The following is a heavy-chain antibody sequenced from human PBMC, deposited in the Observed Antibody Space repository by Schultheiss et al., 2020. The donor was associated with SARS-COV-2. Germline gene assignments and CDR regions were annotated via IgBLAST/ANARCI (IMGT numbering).Heavy chain of an antibody. J-gene: IGHJ4*02. Sequence: SQTLSLTCTVSGGSISSYYWSWIRQPPGKGLEWIGYIYHSGSTNYNPSLKSRVTISVDTSKNQFSLKLSSVTAADTAVYYCARRASSIAAIFDYWGQGTLVTVSS. V-gene: IGHV4-59*01. CDR3: ARRASSIAAIFDY. D-gene: IGHD6-6*01. CDR1: GGSISSYY. CDR2: IYHSGST.